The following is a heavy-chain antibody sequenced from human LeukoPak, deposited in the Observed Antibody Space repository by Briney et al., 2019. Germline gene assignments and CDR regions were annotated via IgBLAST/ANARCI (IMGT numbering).Heavy chain of an antibody. CDR3: ARDSLGAARWLPTLQPHVD. Sequence: SVKVSRKASGGTFSSYAISWVRQAPGQGLEWMGRIIPILGIANYAQKFQGRVTITADKSTSTAYMELSSLRSEDTAVYYCARDSLGAARWLPTLQPHVDWGQGTLVTVSS. V-gene: IGHV1-69*04. CDR1: GGTFSSYA. J-gene: IGHJ4*02. D-gene: IGHD6-6*01. CDR2: IIPILGIA.